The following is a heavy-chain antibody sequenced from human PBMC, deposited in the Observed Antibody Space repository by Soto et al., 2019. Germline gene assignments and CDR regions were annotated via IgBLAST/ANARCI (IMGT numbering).Heavy chain of an antibody. Sequence: SETLSLTCAVYGGSFSGYYWSWIRQPPGKGLEWIGYIYYSGSTYYNPSLKSRVTISVDTTKNQFSLKLSSVTAADTAVYYCAREPRAWGQGTLVTVSS. CDR2: IYYSGST. V-gene: IGHV4-34*09. CDR3: AREPRA. J-gene: IGHJ4*02. CDR1: GGSFSGYY.